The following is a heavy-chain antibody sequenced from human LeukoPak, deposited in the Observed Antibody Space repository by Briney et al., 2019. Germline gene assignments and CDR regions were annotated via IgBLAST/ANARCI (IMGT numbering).Heavy chain of an antibody. CDR2: IYYSGST. D-gene: IGHD3-10*01. Sequence: PSETLSLTCTVSGGSISSYYWSWIRQPPGKGLEWIGYIYYSGSTNYNPSLKSRVTISVDTSKNQFSLKLSSVTAADTAVYYCARRITMVRGPFDYWGQGTLVTVSS. CDR1: GGSISSYY. CDR3: ARRITMVRGPFDY. V-gene: IGHV4-59*12. J-gene: IGHJ4*02.